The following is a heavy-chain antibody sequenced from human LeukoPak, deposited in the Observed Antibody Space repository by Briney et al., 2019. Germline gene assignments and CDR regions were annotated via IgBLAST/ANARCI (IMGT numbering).Heavy chain of an antibody. CDR1: GGSISSSSYY. V-gene: IGHV4-39*01. CDR3: ARGSTVVTPAYFHY. CDR2: IYYSGST. D-gene: IGHD4-23*01. J-gene: IGHJ4*02. Sequence: SETLSLTCTVSGGSISSSSYYWGWIRQPPGKGLEWIGSIYYSGSTYYNPSLKSRVTISVDTSKNQFSLKLSSVTAADTAVYYCARGSTVVTPAYFHYWGQGILVTVSS.